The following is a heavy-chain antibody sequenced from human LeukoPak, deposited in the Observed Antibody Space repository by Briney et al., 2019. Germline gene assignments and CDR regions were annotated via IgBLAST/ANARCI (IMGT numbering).Heavy chain of an antibody. D-gene: IGHD5-12*01. CDR1: GLTFNTYA. Sequence: GGSLRLSCAASGLTFNTYAMHWVRQAPGKGLEWVAVISYDGSKKFYADSVKGRFTISRDKLNDMLYLQMSSLRDDDTGVYYCTRSVDIDYWGQGTLVTVSS. CDR2: ISYDGSKK. V-gene: IGHV3-30*07. J-gene: IGHJ4*02. CDR3: TRSVDIDY.